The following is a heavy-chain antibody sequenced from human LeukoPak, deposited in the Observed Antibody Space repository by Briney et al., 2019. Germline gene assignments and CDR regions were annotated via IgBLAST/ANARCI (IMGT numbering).Heavy chain of an antibody. V-gene: IGHV3-48*03. J-gene: IGHJ6*03. CDR3: ATTLSGWSPPQTSYYSYYMDV. CDR1: GFTFSSYE. D-gene: IGHD6-19*01. Sequence: GGSLRLSCAASGFTFSSYEMNWVRQAPGKGLEWVSYINSSGSTIYYADSVKGRFTISRDNAKNSLYLQMNSLRAEDTAVYYCATTLSGWSPPQTSYYSYYMDVWGKGTTVTISS. CDR2: INSSGSTI.